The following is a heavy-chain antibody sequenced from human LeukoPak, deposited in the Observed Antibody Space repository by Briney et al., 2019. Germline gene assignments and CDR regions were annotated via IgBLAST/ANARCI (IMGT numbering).Heavy chain of an antibody. J-gene: IGHJ4*02. CDR2: ISGSGGST. Sequence: GGSLRLSCAASGFTFSSYAMSWVRQAPGKGLEWVSAISGSGGSTYYADSVKGRFTISRDNAKNTLYLQMNSLRAEDTAVYYCARAKYCSSTSCYTSIDYWGQGTLVTVSS. V-gene: IGHV3-23*01. CDR1: GFTFSSYA. CDR3: ARAKYCSSTSCYTSIDY. D-gene: IGHD2-2*01.